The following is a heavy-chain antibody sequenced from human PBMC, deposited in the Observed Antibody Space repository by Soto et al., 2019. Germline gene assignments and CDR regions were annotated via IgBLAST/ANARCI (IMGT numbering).Heavy chain of an antibody. Sequence: QVQLVESGGGVVQPGRSLRLSCAASGFMFSNHGMHWVRQAPGKGLEWVAVIWSDGNNRYYADSVKGRFTISRDNSKNTVDLQMNSLRAEDTAVYYCVRGDTWNGEASDYWGQGTLVTVSS. D-gene: IGHD1-1*01. CDR2: IWSDGNNR. CDR3: VRGDTWNGEASDY. CDR1: GFMFSNHG. V-gene: IGHV3-33*01. J-gene: IGHJ4*02.